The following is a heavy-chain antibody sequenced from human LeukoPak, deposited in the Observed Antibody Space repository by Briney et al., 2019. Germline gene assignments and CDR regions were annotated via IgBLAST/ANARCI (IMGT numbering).Heavy chain of an antibody. CDR3: ARDMAAGDAFDI. D-gene: IGHD6-13*01. CDR2: ISSSSYI. V-gene: IGHV3-21*01. CDR1: GFTFSSYS. J-gene: IGHJ3*02. Sequence: GGSLRLSCVASGFTFSSYSMNWARQAPGKGLEWVSSISSSSYIYYADSVKGRFTISRDNAKNSLYLQMNSLRAEDTAVYYCARDMAAGDAFDIWGQGTMVTVSS.